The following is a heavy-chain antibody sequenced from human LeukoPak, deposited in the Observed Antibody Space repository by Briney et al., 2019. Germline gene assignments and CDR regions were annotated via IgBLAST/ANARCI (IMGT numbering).Heavy chain of an antibody. CDR3: ARKRYYDFWSGHLSYYMDV. CDR1: GGSFSGYY. CDR2: INHSGST. J-gene: IGHJ6*03. Sequence: SETLSLXCAVYGGSFSGYYWSWIRLPPGKGLEWIGEINHSGSTNYNLSLKSRGSISVYTSTNQFSLKLTSVTAADAAVYYCARKRYYDFWSGHLSYYMDVWGKGTTVTVSS. D-gene: IGHD3-3*01. V-gene: IGHV4-34*01.